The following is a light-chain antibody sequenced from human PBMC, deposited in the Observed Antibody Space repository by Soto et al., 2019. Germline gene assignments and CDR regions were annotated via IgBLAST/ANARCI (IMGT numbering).Light chain of an antibody. CDR1: QSVDGY. V-gene: IGKV3-15*01. Sequence: DIVMTQSPLSLPVTPGEPATLSCRASQSVDGYLAWYQQKPGQAPRLLIYGASTRATGVTARFRGGGSGTEFTLTISSLQSEDSAVYYCQQYHKWPPITFGQGTRLEIK. CDR3: QQYHKWPPIT. CDR2: GAS. J-gene: IGKJ5*01.